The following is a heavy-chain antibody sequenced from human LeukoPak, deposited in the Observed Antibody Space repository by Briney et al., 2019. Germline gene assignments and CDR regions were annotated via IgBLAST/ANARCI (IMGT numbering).Heavy chain of an antibody. J-gene: IGHJ4*02. Sequence: GGSLRLSCAASGFTFSSYSMNWVRQAPGKGLEWVSSISSSSSYIYYADSVKGRFTISSDTAKNSLYLQMHSLGTEDTAVYYWARVWGTAAAGKYYFDYWGQGTLVTVSS. CDR3: ARVWGTAAAGKYYFDY. V-gene: IGHV3-21*01. CDR2: ISSSSSYI. CDR1: GFTFSSYS. D-gene: IGHD6-13*01.